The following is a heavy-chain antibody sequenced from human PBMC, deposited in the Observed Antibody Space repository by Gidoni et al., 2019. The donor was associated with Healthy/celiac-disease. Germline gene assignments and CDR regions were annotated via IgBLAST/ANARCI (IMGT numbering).Heavy chain of an antibody. D-gene: IGHD6-19*01. Sequence: QVQLQESGPGLVKPSQTLSLTCTFSGGSIRSGGYYWSWIRQHPGKGLEWIEYIYYSGSTYYNPSLKSLVTISVDTSKNQFSLKLGSVTAADTAVYYCARERIAVAGTNYYYYMDVWGKGTTVTVSS. V-gene: IGHV4-31*01. CDR1: GGSIRSGGYY. CDR3: ARERIAVAGTNYYYYMDV. J-gene: IGHJ6*03. CDR2: IYYSGST.